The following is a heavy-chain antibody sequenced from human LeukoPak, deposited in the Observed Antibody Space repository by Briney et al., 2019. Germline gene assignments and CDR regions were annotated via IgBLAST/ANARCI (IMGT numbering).Heavy chain of an antibody. Sequence: PGGSLRLSCAASGFTFGSYSMNWVRQAPGKGLEWVSSISSSSSYIYYADSVKGRFTISRDNSKNTLYLQMNSLRAEDTAVYYCAKDQNPYSSSGPINYWGQGTLVTVSS. CDR1: GFTFGSYS. J-gene: IGHJ4*02. V-gene: IGHV3-21*04. CDR2: ISSSSSYI. CDR3: AKDQNPYSSSGPINY. D-gene: IGHD6-13*01.